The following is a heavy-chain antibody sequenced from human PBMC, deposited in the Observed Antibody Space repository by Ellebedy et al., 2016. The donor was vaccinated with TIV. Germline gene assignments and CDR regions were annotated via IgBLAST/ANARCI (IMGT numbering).Heavy chain of an antibody. V-gene: IGHV5-51*01. D-gene: IGHD3-16*01. CDR3: TRRSAQGEI. CDR1: GYSFTNYW. CDR2: IYPGDSQT. Sequence: GESLKISCRTSGYSFTNYWIGWVRQMPGKGLEWMGIIYPGDSQTRYSPSFQGQVTISADKSITTAYLQWSSLKASDTAMYYCTRRSAQGEIWGPGTMVTVSS. J-gene: IGHJ3*02.